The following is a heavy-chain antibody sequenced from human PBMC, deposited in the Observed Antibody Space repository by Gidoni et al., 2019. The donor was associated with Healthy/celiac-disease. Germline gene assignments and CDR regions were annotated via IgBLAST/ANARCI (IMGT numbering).Heavy chain of an antibody. V-gene: IGHV3-53*01. CDR3: AREGNYYDSSGYSNWFDP. Sequence: LVESGGGLIQPGGSLRLSCAASGFTVSSNYMSWVRQAPGKGLEWVSVIYSGGSTYYADSVKGRFTISRDNSKNTLYLQMNSLRAEDTAVYYCAREGNYYDSSGYSNWFDPWGQGTLVTVSS. CDR2: IYSGGST. J-gene: IGHJ5*02. CDR1: GFTVSSNY. D-gene: IGHD3-22*01.